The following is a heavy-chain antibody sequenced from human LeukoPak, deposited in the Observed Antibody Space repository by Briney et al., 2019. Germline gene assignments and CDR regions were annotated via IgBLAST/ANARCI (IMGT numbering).Heavy chain of an antibody. CDR2: IKQDGSEK. J-gene: IGHJ1*01. Sequence: GGSLRLSCAASGFTFSSYWMSWVRQAPGKGLEWVANIKQDGSEKYYVDSVKGRFTISRDNAKNSLYLQMNSLRAEDTAVYYCARRSSGWYEWCFQHWGQGTLVTVSS. V-gene: IGHV3-7*01. CDR3: ARRSSGWYEWCFQH. CDR1: GFTFSSYW. D-gene: IGHD6-19*01.